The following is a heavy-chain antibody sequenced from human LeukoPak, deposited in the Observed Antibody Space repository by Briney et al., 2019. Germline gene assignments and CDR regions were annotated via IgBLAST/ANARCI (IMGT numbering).Heavy chain of an antibody. V-gene: IGHV3-7*01. D-gene: IGHD2-15*01. J-gene: IGHJ5*02. Sequence: GGSLRLSCGASGFAFSSYWMTWLRQAPGKGLEFVANIEPAGSATYYADSVKGRYTISRDNTKNLLYLQMNSLTAEDSAVYHCGRFGYVSAVDPWGQGALVTVSS. CDR1: GFAFSSYW. CDR3: GRFGYVSAVDP. CDR2: IEPAGSAT.